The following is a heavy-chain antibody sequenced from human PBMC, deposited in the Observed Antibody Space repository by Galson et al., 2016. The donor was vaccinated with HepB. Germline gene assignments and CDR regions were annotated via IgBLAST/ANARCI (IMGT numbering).Heavy chain of an antibody. Sequence: SETLSLTCTVSGGSISSSSYYWGWIRQPPGKGLEWIGSIYYSGSTHNNPSLKSRLTISVDTSKNQFSLKLSSVTAADTAVYYCARGPGGTAATFREVNWFDPWGQGTLVTVSS. D-gene: IGHD6-13*01. J-gene: IGHJ5*02. CDR1: GGSISSSSYY. CDR3: ARGPGGTAATFREVNWFDP. V-gene: IGHV4-39*01. CDR2: IYYSGST.